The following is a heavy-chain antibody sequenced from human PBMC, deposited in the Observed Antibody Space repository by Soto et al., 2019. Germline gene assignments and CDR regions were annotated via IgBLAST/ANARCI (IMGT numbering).Heavy chain of an antibody. Sequence: SETLSLTCTISGASISNYYWSWIRQVPGKGMEWIGYVNDGWGAAYNPSLKSRVTISVDTSKNQFSLKLSSVTAADTAVYYCARGRGSYYGSGSYYSPTFDYWGQGTLVTVSS. CDR1: GASISNYY. D-gene: IGHD3-10*01. J-gene: IGHJ4*02. V-gene: IGHV4-59*12. CDR3: ARGRGSYYGSGSYYSPTFDY. CDR2: VNDGWGA.